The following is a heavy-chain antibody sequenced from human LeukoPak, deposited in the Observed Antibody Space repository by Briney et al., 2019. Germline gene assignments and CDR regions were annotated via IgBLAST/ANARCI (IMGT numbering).Heavy chain of an antibody. CDR3: AKRHLYYFDY. J-gene: IGHJ4*02. V-gene: IGHV3-23*01. CDR1: GFTFSSYA. Sequence: PGGSLRLSCAASGFTFSSYAMSWVRHAPGKGLEWVSAISGSGGSTYYADSVKGRFTISRDNSKNTLYLQMNTLRAEDTAVYYCAKRHLYYFDYWGQGTLVTVSS. CDR2: ISGSGGST.